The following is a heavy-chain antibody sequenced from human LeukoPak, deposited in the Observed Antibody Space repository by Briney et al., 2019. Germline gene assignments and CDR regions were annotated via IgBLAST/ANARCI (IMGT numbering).Heavy chain of an antibody. V-gene: IGHV4-59*08. D-gene: IGHD6-13*01. Sequence: SETLSLTCTVSGGSISSYYWSWIRQPPGKGLEWIGYIYYSGSTNYNPSLTGRVTISVDTSKNQFSLKLSTVTAADTAVYYCARLTPSDSSSWYWYFALWGRGVLVTVSS. CDR2: IYYSGST. CDR1: GGSISSYY. CDR3: ARLTPSDSSSWYWYFAL. J-gene: IGHJ2*01.